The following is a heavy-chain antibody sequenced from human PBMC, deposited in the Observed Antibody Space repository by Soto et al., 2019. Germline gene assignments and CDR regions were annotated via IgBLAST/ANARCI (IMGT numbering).Heavy chain of an antibody. CDR3: ARERGPRTTSIAAGAFDI. Sequence: ASVKVSCEASGYTFTGYYMHWVRQAPGQGLEWMGWINPNSGGTNYAQKFQGWVTMTRDTSISTAYMELSRLRSDDTAVYYCARERGPRTTSIAAGAFDIWDQGTMVTVSS. CDR2: INPNSGGT. D-gene: IGHD6-25*01. CDR1: GYTFTGYY. V-gene: IGHV1-2*04. J-gene: IGHJ3*02.